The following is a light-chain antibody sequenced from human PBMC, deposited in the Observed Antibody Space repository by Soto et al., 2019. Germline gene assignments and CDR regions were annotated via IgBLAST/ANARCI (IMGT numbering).Light chain of an antibody. Sequence: DIQMPQSPSTLSASLGDRVTITYRASRAISDWLAWYQQRPGKAPKLLIYRASRLASGVPSRFSGSGSGTEFTLTISGLLPDDFATYYCQQYNTFSFTVGQGTKLEI. J-gene: IGKJ2*01. CDR3: QQYNTFSFT. CDR2: RAS. V-gene: IGKV1-5*03. CDR1: RAISDW.